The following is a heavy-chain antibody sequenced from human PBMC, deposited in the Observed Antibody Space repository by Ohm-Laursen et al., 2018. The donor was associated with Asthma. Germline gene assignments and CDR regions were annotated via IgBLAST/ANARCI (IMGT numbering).Heavy chain of an antibody. CDR1: GFTFGDYA. CDR2: IRSKAYGGTT. Sequence: SLRLSCTASGFTFGDYAMSWFRQAPGKGLEWVGFIRSKAYGGTTEYAASVKGRFTISRDDSKSIAYLQMNSLKTEDTAVYYCTTEKSIAAAGDYWGQGTLVTVSS. J-gene: IGHJ4*02. CDR3: TTEKSIAAAGDY. D-gene: IGHD6-13*01. V-gene: IGHV3-49*03.